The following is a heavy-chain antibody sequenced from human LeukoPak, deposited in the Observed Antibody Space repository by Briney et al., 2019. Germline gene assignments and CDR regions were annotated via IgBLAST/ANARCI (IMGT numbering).Heavy chain of an antibody. CDR2: IFYSGST. D-gene: IGHD4-17*01. V-gene: IGHV4-59*01. CDR3: ARLTTTVSYFDY. J-gene: IGHJ4*02. Sequence: SETLSLTCTVSGDSISSYYWSWIRQPPGKGLEWIGHIFYSGSTNYNPSLKGRVTISVDTSKNQFSLRLSSVTAADTAVYYCARLTTTVSYFDYWGQGTLVTVSS. CDR1: GDSISSYY.